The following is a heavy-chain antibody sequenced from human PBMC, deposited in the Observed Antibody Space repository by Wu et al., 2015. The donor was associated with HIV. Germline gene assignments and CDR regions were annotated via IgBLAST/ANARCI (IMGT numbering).Heavy chain of an antibody. D-gene: IGHD6-13*01. CDR3: TRVIHRRITTAGPDYYYYAMDV. CDR2: MNPNSGNT. V-gene: IGHV1-8*01. J-gene: IGHJ6*02. CDR1: GYTFTSYD. Sequence: QVQLVQSGAEVKKPGSSVKVSCKASGYTFTSYDINWVRQVTGQGLEWMGWMNPNSGNTGYAQNFQGRVTMTRNTSISTAYMDLSSLTSEDTAVYFCTRVIHRRITTAGPDYYYYAMDVWGQGP.